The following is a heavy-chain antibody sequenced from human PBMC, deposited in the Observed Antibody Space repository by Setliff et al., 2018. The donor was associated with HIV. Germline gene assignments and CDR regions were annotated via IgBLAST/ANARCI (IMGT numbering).Heavy chain of an antibody. CDR2: ISGYNGNT. Sequence: ASVKVSCKASGYTFSSYGISWVRQAPGQGLEWMGWISGYNGNTMYVQKLQGRVTMTTDTSTRTVYMELRSLRHDDTAEYFCARVPYRSAWFSGGHDAFDVWGQGTMVTVSS. D-gene: IGHD6-19*01. V-gene: IGHV1-18*01. CDR3: ARVPYRSAWFSGGHDAFDV. CDR1: GYTFSSYG. J-gene: IGHJ3*01.